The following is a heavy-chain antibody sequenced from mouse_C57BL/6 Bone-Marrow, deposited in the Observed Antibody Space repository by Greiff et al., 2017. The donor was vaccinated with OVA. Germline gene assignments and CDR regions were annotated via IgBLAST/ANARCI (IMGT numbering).Heavy chain of an antibody. Sequence: EVKVVESGEGLVKPGGSLKLSCAASGFTFSSYAMSWVRQTPEKRLEWVAYISSGGDYIYYADTVKGRFTISRDNARNTLYLQMSSLKSEDTAMYYCTREEKYYGSKYFDVWGTGTTVTVSS. CDR2: ISSGGDYI. CDR3: TREEKYYGSKYFDV. V-gene: IGHV5-9-1*02. D-gene: IGHD1-1*01. CDR1: GFTFSSYA. J-gene: IGHJ1*03.